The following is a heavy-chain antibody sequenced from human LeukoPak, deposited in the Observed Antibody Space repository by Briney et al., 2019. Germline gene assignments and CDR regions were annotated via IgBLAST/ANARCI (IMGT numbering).Heavy chain of an antibody. Sequence: ASVKVSCKASGFTFTGYYMHWVRQAPRQGLEWMGWINPNSGGTNYAQKFQGRVTMTRDTSISTAYMELSRLRSDDTAVYYCARGVTGTLYYYYMDVWGKGTTVTVSS. CDR1: GFTFTGYY. J-gene: IGHJ6*03. V-gene: IGHV1-2*02. CDR3: ARGVTGTLYYYYMDV. D-gene: IGHD1/OR15-1a*01. CDR2: INPNSGGT.